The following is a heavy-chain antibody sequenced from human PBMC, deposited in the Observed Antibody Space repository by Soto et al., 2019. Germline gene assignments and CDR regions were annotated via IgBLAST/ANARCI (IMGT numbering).Heavy chain of an antibody. J-gene: IGHJ6*02. CDR3: ARVLAAACRGALGEYYYYGMDV. CDR2: ISAYNGNT. D-gene: IGHD6-13*01. Sequence: ASVKVSCKASGYTFTSYGISWVRQAPGQGREWMGWISAYNGNTNYAQKLQGRVTMTTDTSTSTAYMELRSLRSDDTAVYYCARVLAAACRGALGEYYYYGMDVWG. CDR1: GYTFTSYG. V-gene: IGHV1-18*01.